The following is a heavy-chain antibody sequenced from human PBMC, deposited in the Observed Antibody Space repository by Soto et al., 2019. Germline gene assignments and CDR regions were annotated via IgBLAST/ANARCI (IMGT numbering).Heavy chain of an antibody. V-gene: IGHV1-3*04. Sequence: ASVMVSCKASGYTFTSYSIHWVRQAPGQGLEWIGWINTDNGDAKYSQKFQGRVTVTRDTSATTAYMEVSSLRSEDTAVYYCARDLAQWGSTSWGGGPPDYYHYGMDVWGQGTTVTVSS. CDR3: ARDLAQWGSTSWGGGPPDYYHYGMDV. CDR1: GYTFTSYS. CDR2: INTDNGDA. J-gene: IGHJ6*02. D-gene: IGHD2-2*01.